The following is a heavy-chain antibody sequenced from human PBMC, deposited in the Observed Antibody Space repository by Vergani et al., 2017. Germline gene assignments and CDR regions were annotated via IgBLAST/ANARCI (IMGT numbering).Heavy chain of an antibody. V-gene: IGHV1-69*02. CDR3: ARSEYSSSWYGDYYYGMDV. CDR1: GGTFSSYT. CDR2: IIPILGIA. D-gene: IGHD6-13*01. J-gene: IGHJ6*02. Sequence: QVQLVQSGAEVKKPGSSVKVSCKASGGTFSSYTISWVRQAPGQGLEWMGRIIPILGIANYAQKFQGRVTMTRDTSISTAYMELSRLRSDDTAVYYCARSEYSSSWYGDYYYGMDVWGQGTTVTVSS.